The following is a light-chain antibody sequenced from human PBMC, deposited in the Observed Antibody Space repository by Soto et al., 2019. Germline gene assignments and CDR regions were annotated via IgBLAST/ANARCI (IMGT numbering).Light chain of an antibody. V-gene: IGKV1-5*03. CDR3: QQYNSS. J-gene: IGKJ2*01. CDR2: KAS. CDR1: QSISDW. Sequence: DIQITQSPSTLXASXVDRVTITCRASQSISDWLAWYQQKPGKAPKLLIYKASSLESGVPSRFSGSGSGTEFTLTISSLQPDDFATYYCQQYNSSFGQGTKVDIK.